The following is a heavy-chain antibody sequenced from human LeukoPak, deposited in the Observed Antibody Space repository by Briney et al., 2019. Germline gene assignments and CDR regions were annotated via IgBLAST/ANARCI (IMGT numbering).Heavy chain of an antibody. CDR3: ARQQKRPYYDFWSGYPLVGMDV. J-gene: IGHJ6*02. D-gene: IGHD3-3*01. V-gene: IGHV4-61*01. CDR1: GGSVSSGSYY. Sequence: SETLSLTCTVSGGSVSSGSYYWSWIRQPPRKGLEWIGYIYYSGSTNYNPSLKSRVTISVDTSKNQFSLKLSSVTAADTAVYYCARQQKRPYYDFWSGYPLVGMDVWGQGTTVTVSS. CDR2: IYYSGST.